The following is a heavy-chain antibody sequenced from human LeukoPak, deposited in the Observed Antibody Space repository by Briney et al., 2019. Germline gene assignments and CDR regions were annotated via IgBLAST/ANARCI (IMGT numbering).Heavy chain of an antibody. V-gene: IGHV1-18*01. D-gene: IGHD3-10*01. Sequence: GASVKVSCKASGYTFTSYGISWVRQAPGQGLEWMGWISAYNGNTNYAQKFQGRVTMTRDRSISTAYMELSRLRSDDTAVYYCASNGDNFDYWGQGTLVTVSS. J-gene: IGHJ4*02. CDR3: ASNGDNFDY. CDR1: GYTFTSYG. CDR2: ISAYNGNT.